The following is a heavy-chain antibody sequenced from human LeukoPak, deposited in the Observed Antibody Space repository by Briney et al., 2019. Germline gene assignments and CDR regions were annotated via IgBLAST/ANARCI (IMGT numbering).Heavy chain of an antibody. CDR2: IYYSGST. Sequence: SETLSLTCTVSGGSISSYYWSWIRQPPGKGLEWIGYIYYSGSTNYNPSLKSRVTISVDTSKNQFSLKLSSVTTADTAVYYCARTWDPLDAFDIWGQGTMVTVSS. CDR1: GGSISSYY. J-gene: IGHJ3*02. D-gene: IGHD1-26*01. V-gene: IGHV4-59*12. CDR3: ARTWDPLDAFDI.